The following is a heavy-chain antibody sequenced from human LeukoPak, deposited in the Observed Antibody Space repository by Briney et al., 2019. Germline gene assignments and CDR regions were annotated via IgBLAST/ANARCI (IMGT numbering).Heavy chain of an antibody. Sequence: PGGSLRLSCSASGFTFTTYGMNWVRQAPGPGLEWVSSITTGIGYTYYAASVKGRFTISRDNAKNSLYLEMNGLRVEDTAVYYCARGRYFDLWGRGTLVTVSS. CDR2: ITTGIGYT. V-gene: IGHV3-21*01. J-gene: IGHJ2*01. CDR1: GFTFTTYG. CDR3: ARGRYFDL.